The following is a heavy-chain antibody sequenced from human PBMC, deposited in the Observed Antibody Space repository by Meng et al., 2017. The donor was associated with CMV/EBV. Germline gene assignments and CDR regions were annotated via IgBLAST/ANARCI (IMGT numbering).Heavy chain of an antibody. CDR1: GFIFSDYY. V-gene: IGHV3-11*06. Sequence: GGSLRLSCAASGFIFSDYYMSWIRQAPGKGLEWVSSISSSSSYIYYADSVKGRFTISRDNAKNSLYLQMNSLRAEDTAVYYCARDLLGYCSSTSCPPYWGQGTLVTVSS. J-gene: IGHJ4*02. D-gene: IGHD2-2*01. CDR2: ISSSSSYI. CDR3: ARDLLGYCSSTSCPPY.